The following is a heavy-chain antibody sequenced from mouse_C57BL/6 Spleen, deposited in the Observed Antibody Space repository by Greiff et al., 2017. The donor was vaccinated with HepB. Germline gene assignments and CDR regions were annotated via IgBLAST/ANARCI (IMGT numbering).Heavy chain of an antibody. J-gene: IGHJ2*01. Sequence: VQLQQPGAELVKPGASVKLSCKASGYTFTSYWMHWVKQRPGQGLEWIGMIHPNSGSTNYNEKFKSKATLTVDKSSSPAYMQLSSLTSEDSAVYYCARFLYDYDLNYWGQGTTLTVSS. CDR1: GYTFTSYW. CDR2: IHPNSGST. D-gene: IGHD2-4*01. CDR3: ARFLYDYDLNY. V-gene: IGHV1-64*01.